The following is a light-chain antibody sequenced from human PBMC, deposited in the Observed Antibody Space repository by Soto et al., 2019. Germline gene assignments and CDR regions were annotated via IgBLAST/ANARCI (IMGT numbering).Light chain of an antibody. CDR2: GAS. CDR3: QQYNDWPTT. CDR1: QSLYSN. J-gene: IGKJ1*01. V-gene: IGKV3-15*01. Sequence: EIVLTQSPATLSVSPGERATLSCRASQSLYSNLAWYQQKPGQAPRLLIYGASTRPSGIPPRHSGRRSVTEFALTISSLQPEDFLFDYCQQYNDWPTTLGQGTMVEVK.